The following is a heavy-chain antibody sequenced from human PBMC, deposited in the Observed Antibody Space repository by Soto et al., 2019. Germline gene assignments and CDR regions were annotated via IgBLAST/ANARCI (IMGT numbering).Heavy chain of an antibody. Sequence: PGESLKISCKGSGYSFTSYWIGWVRQMPGKGLEGMGIIYPGDSDTRYSPSFQGQVTISADKSISTAYLQWRSLKASDTAMYYCARPVSSETPSAFDIWGQGTMVSVSS. D-gene: IGHD3-16*02. CDR3: ARPVSSETPSAFDI. CDR2: IYPGDSDT. CDR1: GYSFTSYW. V-gene: IGHV5-51*01. J-gene: IGHJ3*02.